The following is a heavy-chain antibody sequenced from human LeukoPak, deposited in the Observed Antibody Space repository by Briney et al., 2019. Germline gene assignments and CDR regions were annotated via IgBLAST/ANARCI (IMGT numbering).Heavy chain of an antibody. CDR3: ARGLGAITHFDY. CDR2: ISSSGSTI. Sequence: PGGSLRLSCAASGFTFSSYEMNWVRQAPGKGLEWVSYISSSGSTIYYADSVKGRFTISRDNAKNSLYLQMNSLRAEDTAVYYCARGLGAITHFDYWAREPWSPSPQ. J-gene: IGHJ4*02. V-gene: IGHV3-48*03. D-gene: IGHD3-10*01. CDR1: GFTFSSYE.